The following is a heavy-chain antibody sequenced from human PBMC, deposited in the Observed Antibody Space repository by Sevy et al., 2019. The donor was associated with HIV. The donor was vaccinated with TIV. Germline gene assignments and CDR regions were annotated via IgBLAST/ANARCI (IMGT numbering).Heavy chain of an antibody. CDR3: ARDRLIMVRGVLNPKPKNDAFDI. D-gene: IGHD3-10*01. Sequence: SQTLSLTCAISGDSVSSNSAAWNWIRQSPSRGLEWLGRTYYRSKWYNDYAVSVKSRITINPDTSKNQFSLQLNSVTPEETAVYYCARDRLIMVRGVLNPKPKNDAFDIWGQGTMVTVSS. CDR1: GDSVSSNSAA. V-gene: IGHV6-1*01. CDR2: TYYRSKWYN. J-gene: IGHJ3*02.